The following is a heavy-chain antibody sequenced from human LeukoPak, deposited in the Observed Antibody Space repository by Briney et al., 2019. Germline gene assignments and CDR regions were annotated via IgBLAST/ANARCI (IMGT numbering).Heavy chain of an antibody. J-gene: IGHJ3*02. CDR3: AKDLSLDTYSAFDI. V-gene: IGHV4-59*12. D-gene: IGHD1-26*01. CDR2: IFYTGTT. CDR1: GGSMSTNY. Sequence: SETLSLTCTVSGGSMSTNYWSWIRQPPGKGPEWIGCIFYTGTTNYNPSLKSRVTISVDTSKNQFSLKLRSVTAADTAVYYCAKDLSLDTYSAFDIWGQGTMVTVSS.